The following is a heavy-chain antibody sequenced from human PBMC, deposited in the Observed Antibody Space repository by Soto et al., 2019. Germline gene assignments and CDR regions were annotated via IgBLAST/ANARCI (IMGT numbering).Heavy chain of an antibody. CDR3: AKARRLLKRGGAFDI. J-gene: IGHJ3*02. CDR2: FGTSAHNT. D-gene: IGHD2-15*01. V-gene: IGHV3-23*01. CDR1: GFTFSSSA. Sequence: EEQLLDSGGGLVQPGGSLRISCVASGFTFSSSAMNWVRQAPGKGLEWVSTFGTSAHNTYYADSVRGRFTISRDNSKNTLYLQMNSLRVDDTAVYYCAKARRLLKRGGAFDIWGQGTMVTVSS.